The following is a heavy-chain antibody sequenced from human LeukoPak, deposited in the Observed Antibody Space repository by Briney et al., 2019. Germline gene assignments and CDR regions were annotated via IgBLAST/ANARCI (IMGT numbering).Heavy chain of an antibody. Sequence: GGSLRLSCAASGFTFSSYAMSWVRQAPGKGLEWVSAISGSGSSTYYADSVKGRFTISRDNSKNTLYLQMKSLRAEDTAIYYCAKTSARGYQIDYWGQGTLVTVSP. CDR3: AKTSARGYQIDY. CDR2: ISGSGSST. D-gene: IGHD2-2*01. J-gene: IGHJ4*02. CDR1: GFTFSSYA. V-gene: IGHV3-23*01.